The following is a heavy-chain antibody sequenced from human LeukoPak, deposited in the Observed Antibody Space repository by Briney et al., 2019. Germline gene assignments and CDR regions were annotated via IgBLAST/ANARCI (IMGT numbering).Heavy chain of an antibody. CDR3: ARGRSGGYSDY. CDR1: GFTLSDQY. Sequence: PGGSLRLSCAASGFTLSDQYIDWVRQAPGKGLEWVSYISSSSNAELYADSVKGRFTISRDNAKNSLFLQMNSLRAKDTAVYYCARGRSGGYSDYWGQGTLVTVSS. J-gene: IGHJ4*02. CDR2: ISSSSNAE. D-gene: IGHD3-10*01. V-gene: IGHV3-11*06.